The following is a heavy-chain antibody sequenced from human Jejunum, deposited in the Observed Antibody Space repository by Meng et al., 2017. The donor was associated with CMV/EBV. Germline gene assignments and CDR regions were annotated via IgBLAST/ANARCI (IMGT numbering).Heavy chain of an antibody. J-gene: IGHJ4*02. V-gene: IGHV1-2*02. CDR2: INPNSGGT. Sequence: PCKASGYTFTGYYIYWVRQAPGQGPEWMGWINPNSGGTEYAQKFQGRVTMTRDTSISTAYMELSRLRSDDTAVYYCARFTAPTDYWGQGTLVTVSS. CDR3: ARFTAPTDY. CDR1: GYTFTGYY.